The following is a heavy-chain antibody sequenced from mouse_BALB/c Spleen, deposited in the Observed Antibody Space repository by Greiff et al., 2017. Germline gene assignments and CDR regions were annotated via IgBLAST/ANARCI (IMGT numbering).Heavy chain of an antibody. J-gene: IGHJ4*01. CDR1: GFNIKDYY. CDR2: IDPENGDT. V-gene: IGHV14-4*02. D-gene: IGHD2-4*01. Sequence: EVKVVESGAELVRSGASVKLSCTASGFNIKDYYMHWVKQRPEQGLEWIGWIDPENGDTEYAPKFQGKATMTADTSSNTAYLQLSSLTSEDTAVYYCNAGDYEGSYYAMDYWGQGTSVTVSS. CDR3: NAGDYEGSYYAMDY.